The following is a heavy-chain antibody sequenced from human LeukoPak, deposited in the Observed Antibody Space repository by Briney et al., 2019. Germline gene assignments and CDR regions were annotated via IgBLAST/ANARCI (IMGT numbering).Heavy chain of an antibody. V-gene: IGHV4-30-4*08. CDR1: GDSITSDHY. Sequence: SQTLSLTCTVSGDSITSDHYWTWIRQPPGKGLEWISYIYHSGNTYYNPSLRSRVTMSVATSKNQFSLELKSVTAADTAVYYCARLSLPAAYYYYYYMDVWGKGTTVTVSS. CDR2: IYHSGNT. J-gene: IGHJ6*03. D-gene: IGHD2-2*01. CDR3: ARLSLPAAYYYYYYMDV.